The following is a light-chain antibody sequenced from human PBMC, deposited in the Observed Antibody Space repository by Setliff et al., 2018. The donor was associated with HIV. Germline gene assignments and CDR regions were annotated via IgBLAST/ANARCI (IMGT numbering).Light chain of an antibody. CDR1: SSNVGGYNY. Sequence: QSVLTQPASVSGSPGQSITISWSGTSSNVGGYNYVSWYQQHPGKAPKLMIYDVSNRPSGVSNRFSGSKSGNTASLTISGLQAEDEADYYCTSYSSNTTLGIFGTGTKVTVL. J-gene: IGLJ1*01. CDR2: DVS. CDR3: TSYSSNTTLGI. V-gene: IGLV2-14*03.